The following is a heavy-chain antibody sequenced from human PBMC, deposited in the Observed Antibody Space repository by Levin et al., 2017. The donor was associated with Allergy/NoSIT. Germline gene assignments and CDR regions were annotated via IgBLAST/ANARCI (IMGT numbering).Heavy chain of an antibody. Sequence: GESLKISCAASGFTFGNAWMSWVRQAPGKGLEWVGHIKSTTDGGTTDYAAPVKGRFTISRDDSKNRLFLQMNSLKTEDTAVYYCTTDRNWGFDYWGQGTLVTVSS. J-gene: IGHJ4*02. CDR1: GFTFGNAW. V-gene: IGHV3-15*01. CDR3: TTDRNWGFDY. CDR2: IKSTTDGGTT. D-gene: IGHD7-27*01.